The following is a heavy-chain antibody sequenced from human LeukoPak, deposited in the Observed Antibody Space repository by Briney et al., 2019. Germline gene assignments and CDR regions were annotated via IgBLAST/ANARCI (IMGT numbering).Heavy chain of an antibody. D-gene: IGHD2-2*01. CDR1: GFTFSTCS. J-gene: IGHJ4*02. CDR3: TRDGGSTSSDY. V-gene: IGHV3-48*01. CDR2: ITSSGDTI. Sequence: GGSLRLSCAASGFTFSTCSLNWVRQAPGKGLEWVSYITSSGDTIFYADSVKGRFTISRDNAKNSLYLQMNSLRAEDTAVYYCTRDGGSTSSDYWGQGTLVTVSS.